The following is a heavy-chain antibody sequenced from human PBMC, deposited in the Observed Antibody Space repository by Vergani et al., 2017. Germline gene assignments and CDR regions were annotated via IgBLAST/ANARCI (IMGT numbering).Heavy chain of an antibody. D-gene: IGHD3-10*01. Sequence: QVQLQESGPGLVKPSQTLSLTCTVSGGSLSSGDYYWSWIRQPPGKGLAWIGYIYYRGSTYYNPSLKSRVTISVHTSKNQFSLKLSSVTAADTAVYYCARGGKVRGVITSKSRQTVNWFDPWGQGTLVTVSS. J-gene: IGHJ5*02. CDR1: GGSLSSGDYY. V-gene: IGHV4-30-4*01. CDR3: ARGGKVRGVITSKSRQTVNWFDP. CDR2: IYYRGST.